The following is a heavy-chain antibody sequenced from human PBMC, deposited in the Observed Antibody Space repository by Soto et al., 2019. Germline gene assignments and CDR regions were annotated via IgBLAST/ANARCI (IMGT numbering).Heavy chain of an antibody. CDR3: ARMIGYSSSWYYSRSAFDY. V-gene: IGHV1-3*01. D-gene: IGHD6-13*01. CDR2: INAGNGNT. J-gene: IGHJ4*02. CDR1: GYTFTSYA. Sequence: ASVKVSCKASGYTFTSYAMHWVRQAPGQRLEWMGWINAGNGNTKYSQKFRGRVTITRDTSASTAYMELSSLRSEDTAVYYCARMIGYSSSWYYSRSAFDYWGQGTLVTVSS.